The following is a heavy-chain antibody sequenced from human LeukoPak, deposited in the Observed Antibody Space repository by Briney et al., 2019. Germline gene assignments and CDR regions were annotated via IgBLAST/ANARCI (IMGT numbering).Heavy chain of an antibody. CDR2: ISSSSSTI. J-gene: IGHJ6*03. V-gene: IGHV3-48*01. CDR1: GFTFSSYS. Sequence: PGGSLRLSCAASGFTFSSYSMNWVRQAPGKGLEWVSYISSSSSTIYYADSVKGRFTISRDNAKNSLYLQMNSLRAEDTAVYNCANGAFRLYYIDVWGKGTTVTVSS. D-gene: IGHD2-8*01. CDR3: ANGAFRLYYIDV.